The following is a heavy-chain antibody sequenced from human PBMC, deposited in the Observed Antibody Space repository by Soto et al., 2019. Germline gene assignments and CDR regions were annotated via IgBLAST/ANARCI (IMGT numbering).Heavy chain of an antibody. D-gene: IGHD2-8*02. CDR1: GFICSSYD. V-gene: IGHV3-23*01. CDR3: AKATATGGGAFEI. CDR2: ILVGGST. Sequence: GGSLRLSCGVSGFICSSYDMSWARQAPGKGLEWVSTILVGGSTHYEDSVKGRFTISRDTSKNTVYLQMNSLTAGDTAMYYCAKATATGGGAFEIYGQGTMVTVSS. J-gene: IGHJ3*02.